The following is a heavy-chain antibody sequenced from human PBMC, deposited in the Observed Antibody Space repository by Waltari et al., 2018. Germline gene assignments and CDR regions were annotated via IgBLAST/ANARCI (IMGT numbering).Heavy chain of an antibody. J-gene: IGHJ4*02. CDR1: GGSLSGYY. CDR3: VRHVGGSRGIDY. Sequence: QVQVQQGGAGLLKPSETLSLTCGVYGGSLSGYYYSWIRQPPGKGLEWVGEINHSGSTTYNPSLKSRLTISIDTSKNQFSLILSSVIAADTAVYYCVRHVGGSRGIDYWGQGTLVTVSS. D-gene: IGHD3-10*01. CDR2: INHSGST. V-gene: IGHV4-34*01.